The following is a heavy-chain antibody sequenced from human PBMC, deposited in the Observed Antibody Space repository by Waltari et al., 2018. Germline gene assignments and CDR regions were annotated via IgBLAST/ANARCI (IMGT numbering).Heavy chain of an antibody. V-gene: IGHV5-51*01. J-gene: IGHJ4*02. D-gene: IGHD6-19*01. Sequence: EVQLVQSGAEVQKPGESLKISCQGSGYRFPGYWIAWVRQMPGKGLEYIGIIYPDDSDVRYSPSFQGQVTISVDKSINTAYLQWSSLKASDTAMYYCGRHIYSSGWYYYFDYWGQGTLVTVSS. CDR3: GRHIYSSGWYYYFDY. CDR2: IYPDDSDV. CDR1: GYRFPGYW.